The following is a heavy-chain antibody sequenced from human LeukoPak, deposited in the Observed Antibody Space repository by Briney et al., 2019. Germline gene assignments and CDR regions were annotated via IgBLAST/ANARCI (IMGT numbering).Heavy chain of an antibody. Sequence: GGSLRLFCAASGFTFDRFAMSWVRQAPGKGLEWVSAISGLAGSTYYADSVKGRFIISRDNSKNTLYLDMTSLRAEDTAVYYCAKDVQHGYSYAVRGFDYWGQGTLVTVSS. CDR1: GFTFDRFA. V-gene: IGHV3-23*01. D-gene: IGHD5-18*01. CDR3: AKDVQHGYSYAVRGFDY. J-gene: IGHJ4*02. CDR2: ISGLAGST.